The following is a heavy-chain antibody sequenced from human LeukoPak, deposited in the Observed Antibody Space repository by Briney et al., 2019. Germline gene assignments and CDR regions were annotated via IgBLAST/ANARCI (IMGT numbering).Heavy chain of an antibody. D-gene: IGHD3-3*01. J-gene: IGHJ4*02. Sequence: PSETLSLTCTVSGASISSSSYYWGWLRQPPGKGLEWIGSIYYSGSTYYNPSLKSRVTISVDTSKNQFSLKLSSVTAADTAVYYCARGYYDFWSGYPWGYWGQGTLVTVSS. CDR3: ARGYYDFWSGYPWGY. V-gene: IGHV4-39*07. CDR1: GASISSSSYY. CDR2: IYYSGST.